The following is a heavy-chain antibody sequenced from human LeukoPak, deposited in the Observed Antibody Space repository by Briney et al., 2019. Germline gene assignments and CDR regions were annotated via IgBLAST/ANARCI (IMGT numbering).Heavy chain of an antibody. CDR1: GYTFTSYG. CDR3: ARDITVVSLASIGFDY. D-gene: IGHD3-16*01. V-gene: IGHV1-18*01. J-gene: IGHJ4*02. Sequence: ASVKVSCKASGYTFTSYGLSWVRQAPGQGLESMGWISSYNGKTNYAQKFQGRLTMTTDTSTSTAYMELRSLTSDDTAVYYCARDITVVSLASIGFDYWSQGTVVTVSS. CDR2: ISSYNGKT.